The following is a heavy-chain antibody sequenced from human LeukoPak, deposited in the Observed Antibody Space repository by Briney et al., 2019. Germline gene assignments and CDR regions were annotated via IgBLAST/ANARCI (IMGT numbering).Heavy chain of an antibody. J-gene: IGHJ4*02. D-gene: IGHD6-19*01. CDR2: IKQDGSEK. V-gene: IGHV3-7*03. CDR1: GFTLSSYW. Sequence: GGSLRLSCAASGFTLSSYWMSWVRQAPGKGLEWVANIKQDGSEKNYVDFVKGRFTISRDDAKNSLYLQMNSLRAEDTAVYYCARDGRSGWNDHDYWGQGTLVIVSS. CDR3: ARDGRSGWNDHDY.